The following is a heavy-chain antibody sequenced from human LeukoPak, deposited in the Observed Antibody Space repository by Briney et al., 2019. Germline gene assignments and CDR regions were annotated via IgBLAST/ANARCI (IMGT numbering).Heavy chain of an antibody. CDR1: GLTFSSYA. D-gene: IGHD3-10*01. CDR3: AREHYYGSGSTLFDY. V-gene: IGHV3-30-3*01. J-gene: IGHJ4*02. Sequence: VGSLRLSCAASGLTFSSYAMHWVRQAPGKGREWVAVISYDGSNKYYADSVKGRFTISRDNSKNTLYLQMNSLRAEDTAVYYCAREHYYGSGSTLFDYWGQGTLVTVSS. CDR2: ISYDGSNK.